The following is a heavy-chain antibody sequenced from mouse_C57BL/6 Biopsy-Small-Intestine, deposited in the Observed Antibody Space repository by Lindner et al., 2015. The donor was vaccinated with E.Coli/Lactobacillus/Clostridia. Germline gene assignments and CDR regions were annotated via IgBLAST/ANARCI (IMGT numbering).Heavy chain of an antibody. D-gene: IGHD2-5*01. Sequence: VQLQESGPVLVAPSQSLSITCTVSGFSLTSYGVHWVRQPPGKGLEWLGVIWAGGSTNYNSALMSRLSISKDNSKSQVFLKMNSLQTDDTAMYYCAKQTGSNPWFAYWGQGTLVTVSA. CDR2: IWAGGST. V-gene: IGHV2-9*01. J-gene: IGHJ3*01. CDR1: GFSLTSYG. CDR3: AKQTGSNPWFAY.